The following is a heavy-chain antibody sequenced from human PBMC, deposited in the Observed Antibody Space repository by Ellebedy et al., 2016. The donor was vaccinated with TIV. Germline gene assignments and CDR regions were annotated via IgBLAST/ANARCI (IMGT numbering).Heavy chain of an antibody. J-gene: IGHJ6*02. CDR3: ARGGGQLVHYYYYGMDV. D-gene: IGHD6-13*01. CDR1: GGSISSYY. Sequence: SETLSLXCTVSGGSISSYYWSWIRQPPGKGLAWIGYIYYSGSTNYNPSLKSRVTISVDTSKNQFSLKLSSVTAADTAVYYCARGGGQLVHYYYYGMDVWGQGTTVTVSS. CDR2: IYYSGST. V-gene: IGHV4-59*01.